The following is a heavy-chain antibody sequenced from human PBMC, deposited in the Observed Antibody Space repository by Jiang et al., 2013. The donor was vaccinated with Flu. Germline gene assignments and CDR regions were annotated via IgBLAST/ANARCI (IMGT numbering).Heavy chain of an antibody. CDR3: ARYSSVGNFDY. J-gene: IGHJ4*02. Sequence: SRATISIDTSNNQFXLKLSSVTAADTAIYYCARYSSVGNFDYWGQGALVTVSS. V-gene: IGHV4-31*02. D-gene: IGHD1-26*01.